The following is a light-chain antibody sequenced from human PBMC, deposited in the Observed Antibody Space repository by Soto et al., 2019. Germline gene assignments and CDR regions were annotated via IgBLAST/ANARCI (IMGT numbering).Light chain of an antibody. CDR2: DAS. V-gene: IGKV1-33*01. CDR1: QDISSS. J-gene: IGKJ4*01. Sequence: DIQMTQSPSSLSASVGDRVTITRQASQDISSSLNWYQQKPGKAPKLLIYDASNLETGVPSRFSGSGSGTAFTFTISSLQPEDIATYYCQQYDNLLITFGGGTKVDIK. CDR3: QQYDNLLIT.